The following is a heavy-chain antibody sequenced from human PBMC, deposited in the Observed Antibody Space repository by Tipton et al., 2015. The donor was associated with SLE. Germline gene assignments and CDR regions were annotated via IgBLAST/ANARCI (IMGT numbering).Heavy chain of an antibody. CDR2: INHSGST. Sequence: TLSLTCAVYGGSFSGYYWSWIRQPPGKGLEWIGEINHSGSTNYNPSLKSRVTISVDTSKNQFSLKLSSVTAADTAVYYCARDLYRAGSDYWGQGTLVTVSS. D-gene: IGHD3-16*01. CDR1: GGSFSGYY. CDR3: ARDLYRAGSDY. J-gene: IGHJ4*02. V-gene: IGHV4-34*01.